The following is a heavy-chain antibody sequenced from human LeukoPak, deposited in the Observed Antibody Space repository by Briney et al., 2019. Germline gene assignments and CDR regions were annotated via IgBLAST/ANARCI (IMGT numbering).Heavy chain of an antibody. V-gene: IGHV1-18*01. J-gene: IGHJ6*02. CDR3: ARDTYGSGSYYYYYGMDV. Sequence: ASVKVSCKASGYTFTNYGITWVRQAPGQGLEWMGWISAYNGNTNYAQKFQGRVTMTTDTSTSTAYMELSSLRSEDTAVYYCARDTYGSGSYYYYYGMDVWGQGTTVTASS. CDR1: GYTFTNYG. CDR2: ISAYNGNT. D-gene: IGHD3-10*01.